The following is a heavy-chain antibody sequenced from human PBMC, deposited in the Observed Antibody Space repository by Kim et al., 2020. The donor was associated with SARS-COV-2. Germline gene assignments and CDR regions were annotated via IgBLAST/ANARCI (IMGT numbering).Heavy chain of an antibody. V-gene: IGHV3-33*06. CDR2: IWSDGINK. J-gene: IGHJ5*02. Sequence: GGSLRLSCAASGFTFSTYGMHWVRQAPGKGLEWVAVIWSDGINKYYADSVKGRFTISRDNSKNTLYLQMNSRRVEDTAVYYCAKDGRLRSPTGGPWGQGTLVTVSS. CDR3: AKDGRLRSPTGGP. D-gene: IGHD4-17*01. CDR1: GFTFSTYG.